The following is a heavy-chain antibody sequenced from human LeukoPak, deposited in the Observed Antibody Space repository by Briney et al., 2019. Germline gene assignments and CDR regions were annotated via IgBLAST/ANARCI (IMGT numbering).Heavy chain of an antibody. Sequence: SQTLSLTCTVSGGSISSGDYYWSWIRQHPGKGLEWIGYIYYSGDTYYNPSLRSRVSISVDTSKNQFSLKLSSVTAADTAMYYCARDYGNNWFDPWGQGTLVTVSA. D-gene: IGHD4-17*01. CDR1: GGSISSGDYY. CDR2: IYYSGDT. J-gene: IGHJ5*02. V-gene: IGHV4-31*03. CDR3: ARDYGNNWFDP.